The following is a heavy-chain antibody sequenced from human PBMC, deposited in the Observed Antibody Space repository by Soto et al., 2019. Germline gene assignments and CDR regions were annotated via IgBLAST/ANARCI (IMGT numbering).Heavy chain of an antibody. CDR3: ARVNSVFSGYYDY. D-gene: IGHD3-22*01. V-gene: IGHV3-33*01. CDR1: GFTFSSYG. CDR2: IWYDGSNK. Sequence: GGSLRLSCAAPGFTFSSYGMHWVRQAPGKGLEWVAVIWYDGSNKYYADSVKGRFTISRDNSKNTLYLQMNSLRAEDTAVYYCARVNSVFSGYYDYWGQGTRVTVSS. J-gene: IGHJ4*02.